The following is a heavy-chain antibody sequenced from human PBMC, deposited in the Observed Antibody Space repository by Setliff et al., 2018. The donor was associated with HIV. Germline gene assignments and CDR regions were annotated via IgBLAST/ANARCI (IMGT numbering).Heavy chain of an antibody. CDR2: INPNSGGT. J-gene: IGHJ6*03. D-gene: IGHD3-3*01. Sequence: EASVKVSCKASGYSLTDFYIHWVRQAPGQGLEWMGWINPNSGGTNYAQKFQGRVTMTWDRSTRTAYMELRSLTFDDTAVYYCARDPIGIDFGLSYYMDVWGKGTAVTVSS. CDR1: GYSLTDFY. CDR3: ARDPIGIDFGLSYYMDV. V-gene: IGHV1-2*02.